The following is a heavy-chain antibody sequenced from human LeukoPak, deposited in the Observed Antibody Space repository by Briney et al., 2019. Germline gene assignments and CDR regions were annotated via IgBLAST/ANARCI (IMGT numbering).Heavy chain of an antibody. J-gene: IGHJ4*02. D-gene: IGHD3-22*01. V-gene: IGHV3-23*01. CDR2: IRDTGDKT. CDR3: AKDDNYDIFFDY. Sequence: GGSLRLSCGASGFTFTNYAMSWVRQAPGKGLEWVSVIRDTGDKTYYADSVKGRFTISRDNSKKTLYLQMNTLRAEDTAVYYCAKDDNYDIFFDYWGQGTLVTVPS. CDR1: GFTFTNYA.